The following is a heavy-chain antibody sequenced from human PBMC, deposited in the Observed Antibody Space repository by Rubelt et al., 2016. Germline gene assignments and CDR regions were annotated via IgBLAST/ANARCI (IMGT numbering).Heavy chain of an antibody. CDR3: AREGDYYYGMDV. D-gene: IGHD3-16*01. V-gene: IGHV1-2*06. J-gene: IGHJ6*02. Sequence: QVQLVQSGAEVKKPGASVKVSCKASGYTFTGYYMHWVRQAPGPGLEWMGRINPNSGGTNYAQKCQGRVTMTRDTSISTAYMELSRLRSDDTAVYYCAREGDYYYGMDVWGQGTTVTVSS. CDR1: GYTFTGYY. CDR2: INPNSGGT.